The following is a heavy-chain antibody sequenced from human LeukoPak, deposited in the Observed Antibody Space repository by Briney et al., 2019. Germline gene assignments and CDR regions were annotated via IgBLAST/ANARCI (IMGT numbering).Heavy chain of an antibody. Sequence: ASVKVSCKASGYTFTSYYMHWVRQAPGQGLEWMGIINPSGGSTSYAQKFQGRVTMTRDTSTSTVYMELSSLSSEDTAVYYCARDLAVRGVIKGLRSPNWFDPWGQGTLVTVSS. J-gene: IGHJ5*02. V-gene: IGHV1-46*01. CDR2: INPSGGST. D-gene: IGHD3-10*01. CDR1: GYTFTSYY. CDR3: ARDLAVRGVIKGLRSPNWFDP.